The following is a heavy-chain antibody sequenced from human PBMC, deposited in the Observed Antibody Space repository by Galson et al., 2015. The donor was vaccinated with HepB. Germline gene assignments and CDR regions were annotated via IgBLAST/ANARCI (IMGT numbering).Heavy chain of an antibody. Sequence: SLRLSCAASGFSVSSNYMSWVRQAPGKGLEWVSVIYTGGSTYYADSVRGRFSISRDNSRNTLYLQMNSLGAEDTALYYCARDHWGYRHGMDVWGQGTTVTVSS. CDR1: GFSVSSNY. CDR3: ARDHWGYRHGMDV. V-gene: IGHV3-53*01. D-gene: IGHD7-27*01. J-gene: IGHJ6*02. CDR2: IYTGGST.